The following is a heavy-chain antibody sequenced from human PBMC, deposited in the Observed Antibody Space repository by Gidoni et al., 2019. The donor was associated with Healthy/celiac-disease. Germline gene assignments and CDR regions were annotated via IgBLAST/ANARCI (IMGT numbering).Heavy chain of an antibody. Sequence: QVTLKESGPVLVKPTETLTRTCTASGFSLSNARMGVSWIRQPPGKALEWLAHIFSNDEKSYSTSLKSRLTISKDTSKSQVVLTMTNMDPVDTATYYCARSGPIAAGKYWYFDLWGRGTLVTVSS. D-gene: IGHD6-13*01. CDR3: ARSGPIAAGKYWYFDL. J-gene: IGHJ2*01. CDR1: GFSLSNARMG. V-gene: IGHV2-26*01. CDR2: IFSNDEK.